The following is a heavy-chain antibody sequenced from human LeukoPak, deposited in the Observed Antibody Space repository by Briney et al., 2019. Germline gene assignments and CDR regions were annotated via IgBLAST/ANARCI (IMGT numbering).Heavy chain of an antibody. CDR2: IYSSGNT. CDR1: GASITSSNYY. Sequence: SETLSLTCAVSGASITSSNYYWGWVRQSPGKGLEWIGNIYSSGNTYYNASPKSRVTMYIDTSKNQFFLKLSSVTAADTAMYYCAREEYSSTWYLWGQGTLVTVSS. J-gene: IGHJ5*02. V-gene: IGHV4-39*07. D-gene: IGHD6-13*01. CDR3: AREEYSSTWYL.